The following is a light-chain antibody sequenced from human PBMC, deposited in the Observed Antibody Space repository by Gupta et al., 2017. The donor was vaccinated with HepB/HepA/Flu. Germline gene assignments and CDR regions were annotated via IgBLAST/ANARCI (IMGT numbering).Light chain of an antibody. CDR1: DIGSKS. Sequence: SYVLTQPPSVSVAPGKTARITCGGNDIGSKSVHWYQRKPVQAPVLVVHDDRDRPSGIPERFSGSNSGNTATLTISRVDVGDEADYYCQVWDSSGDSWVFGGGTKLTVL. J-gene: IGLJ3*02. V-gene: IGLV3-21*03. CDR3: QVWDSSGDSWV. CDR2: DDR.